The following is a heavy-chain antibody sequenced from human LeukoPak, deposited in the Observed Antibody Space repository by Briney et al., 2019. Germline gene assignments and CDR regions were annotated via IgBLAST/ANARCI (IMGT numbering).Heavy chain of an antibody. CDR3: ARPDRDSTGAGYFQH. CDR2: IYPGDSDT. D-gene: IGHD2-2*01. Sequence: GESLKISCKGSGYSFTSYWIGWVRQMPGKGLEWMGIIYPGDSDTRYSPSFQGQVTISADKSINTAYLQWSSLKASDTAIYYCARPDRDSTGAGYFQHWGQGTLVTVSS. V-gene: IGHV5-51*01. J-gene: IGHJ1*01. CDR1: GYSFTSYW.